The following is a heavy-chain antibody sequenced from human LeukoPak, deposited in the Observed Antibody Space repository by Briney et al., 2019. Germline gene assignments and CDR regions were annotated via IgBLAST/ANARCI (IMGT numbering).Heavy chain of an antibody. V-gene: IGHV3-30*02. CDR1: GFTFSSYG. Sequence: GGSLRLSCAASGFTFSSYGMHWVRQAPGKGLEWVAFIRYDGNNKYYADSLKGRFTISRDNSKNTLFLRMNSLRAEDTAVYYCAKDMSSLVSVAIPNFDYWGQGTLVTVSS. CDR3: AKDMSSLVSVAIPNFDY. CDR2: IRYDGNNK. J-gene: IGHJ4*02. D-gene: IGHD2-2*02.